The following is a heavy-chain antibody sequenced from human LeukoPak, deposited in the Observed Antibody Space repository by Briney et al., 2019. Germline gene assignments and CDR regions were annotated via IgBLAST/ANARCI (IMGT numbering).Heavy chain of an antibody. CDR3: ARECGYSYGYRSYFDY. Sequence: ASVKVSCKASGGTFSSYAISWVRQAPGQGLEWMGGIIPIFGTANYAQKFQGRVTITADKSTSTAYMELSSLRSEDTAVYYCARECGYSYGYRSYFDYWGQGTLVTVSP. D-gene: IGHD5-18*01. V-gene: IGHV1-69*06. J-gene: IGHJ4*02. CDR2: IIPIFGTA. CDR1: GGTFSSYA.